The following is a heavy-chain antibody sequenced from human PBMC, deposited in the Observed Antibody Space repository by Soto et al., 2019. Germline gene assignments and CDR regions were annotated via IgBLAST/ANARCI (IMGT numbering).Heavy chain of an antibody. Sequence: GESLKISCKGSGYSFTSYWIGWVRQMPGKCLEWMGIIYPGDSDTRYSPSFQGQVTISADKSINTAYLQWSSLKASDIAIYYCARAGSSGWTGYHWFDPWGQGTLVTVSS. CDR3: ARAGSSGWTGYHWFDP. V-gene: IGHV5-51*01. J-gene: IGHJ5*02. CDR1: GYSFTSYW. CDR2: IYPGDSDT. D-gene: IGHD6-19*01.